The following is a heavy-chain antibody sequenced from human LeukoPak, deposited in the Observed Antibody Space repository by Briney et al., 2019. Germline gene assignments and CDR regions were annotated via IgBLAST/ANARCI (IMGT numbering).Heavy chain of an antibody. V-gene: IGHV3-73*01. CDR3: AKKVRDGYNSPFDY. D-gene: IGHD5-24*01. CDR2: IRSKANSYAT. CDR1: GFTFSGSA. Sequence: QAGGSLRLSCAASGFTFSGSAMHWVRQASGKGLEWVGRIRSKANSYATAYAASVKGRLTISRDDSKNTTYLQMNSLRAEDTAVYYCAKKVRDGYNSPFDYWGQGTLVTVSS. J-gene: IGHJ4*02.